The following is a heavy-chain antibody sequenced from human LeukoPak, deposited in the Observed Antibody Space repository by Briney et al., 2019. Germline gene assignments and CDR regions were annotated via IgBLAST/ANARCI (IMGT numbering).Heavy chain of an antibody. D-gene: IGHD6-6*01. J-gene: IGHJ6*03. CDR2: FFYSGFT. V-gene: IGHV4-59*01. Sequence: PSETLSLTCTVSGGSISSSYWSWIRQPPGKGLEWIGHFFYSGFTNHNPSLKSRVTISVDTSKNQFSLKLSSVTAADTAVYYCARSQKTSSSSGGYYYYMDVWGKGTTVTVSS. CDR3: ARSQKTSSSSGGYYYYMDV. CDR1: GGSISSSY.